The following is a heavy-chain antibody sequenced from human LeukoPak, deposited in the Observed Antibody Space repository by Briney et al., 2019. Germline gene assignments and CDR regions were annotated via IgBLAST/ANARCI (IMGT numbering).Heavy chain of an antibody. J-gene: IGHJ6*02. V-gene: IGHV1-18*01. CDR2: ISAYNGNT. CDR3: ARRYCTNGVCYSDYYGMDV. Sequence: ALVKVSCKASGYTFTSYGISWVRQAPGQGLEWMGWISAYNGNTNYAQKLQGRVTMTTDTSTSTAYMELRSLRSDDTAVYYCARRYCTNGVCYSDYYGMDVWGQGATVTVSS. CDR1: GYTFTSYG. D-gene: IGHD2-8*01.